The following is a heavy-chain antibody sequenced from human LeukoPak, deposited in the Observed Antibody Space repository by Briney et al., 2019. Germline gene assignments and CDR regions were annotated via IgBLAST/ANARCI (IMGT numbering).Heavy chain of an antibody. J-gene: IGHJ3*02. V-gene: IGHV1-46*01. CDR2: INPSGGST. Sequence: ASVKVSCKASGYTFTSYYMHWVRQAPGQGLEWMGIINPSGGSTSYAQKFQGRVTMTTDTSTSTAYMELRSLRSDDTAVYYCARADYYDSSGGAFDIWGQGTMVTVSS. CDR3: ARADYYDSSGGAFDI. D-gene: IGHD3-22*01. CDR1: GYTFTSYY.